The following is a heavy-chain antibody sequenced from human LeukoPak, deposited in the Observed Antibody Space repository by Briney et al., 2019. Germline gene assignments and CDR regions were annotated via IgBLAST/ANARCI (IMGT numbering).Heavy chain of an antibody. V-gene: IGHV3-11*01. J-gene: IGHJ3*01. CDR1: GFTFSDHN. D-gene: IGHD1-1*01. Sequence: PGASLRLSCAATGFTFSDHNMGWMRQAPGTGLEWTSYMSGSGIYYADSVKGRFTISRDNAKNSLYLQMSSLRAEDSAVYFCARRSLTTGGHAFDVWGQGTLVTVSS. CDR2: MSGSGI. CDR3: ARRSLTTGGHAFDV.